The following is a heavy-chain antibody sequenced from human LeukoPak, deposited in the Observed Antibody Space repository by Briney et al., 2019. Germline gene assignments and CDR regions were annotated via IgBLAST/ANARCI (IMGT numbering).Heavy chain of an antibody. CDR3: ARLVQSAGITMVRGVISQSKNWFDP. CDR1: GGSFSGYY. D-gene: IGHD3-10*01. CDR2: INHSGST. V-gene: IGHV4-34*01. J-gene: IGHJ5*02. Sequence: SETLSLTCAVYGGSFSGYYWSWIRQPPGKGLEWIGEINHSGSTNYNPSLKSRVTISVDTSKNQFSLKLSSVTAADTAVYYCARLVQSAGITMVRGVISQSKNWFDPWGQGTLVTVSS.